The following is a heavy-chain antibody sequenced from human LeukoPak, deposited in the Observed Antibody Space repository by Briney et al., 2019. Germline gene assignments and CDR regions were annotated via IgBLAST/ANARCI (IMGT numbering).Heavy chain of an antibody. Sequence: PGGSLRLSCAASGSTFTNAWMTWVRQAPGKGLEWVGRITSKTDGGTTDYAAPIKGRFTISRDDSKNTLYLQMNSLKTEDTAVYYCTTTIVGVTTWFDPWGQGTLVTVSS. CDR2: ITSKTDGGTT. D-gene: IGHD1-26*01. J-gene: IGHJ5*02. CDR1: GSTFTNAW. CDR3: TTTIVGVTTWFDP. V-gene: IGHV3-15*01.